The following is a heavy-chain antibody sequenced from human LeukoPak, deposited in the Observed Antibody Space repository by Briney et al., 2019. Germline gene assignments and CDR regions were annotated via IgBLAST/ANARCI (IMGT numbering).Heavy chain of an antibody. V-gene: IGHV2-5*02. CDR1: GFPRSPSAVG. D-gene: IGHD6-25*01. CDR3: AKVPAGYTSGLYVRD. J-gene: IGHJ4*02. CDR2: IYCDDDK. Sequence: SGPTLMKPRQTLTLTFTFSGFPRSPSAVGVGWMRQPPEKALEWLTLIYCDDDKRYSQSLKSRLTITKDNSKNQVDLTMTNMNPVDTATYYCAKVPAGYTSGLYVRDWGQRTLVTV.